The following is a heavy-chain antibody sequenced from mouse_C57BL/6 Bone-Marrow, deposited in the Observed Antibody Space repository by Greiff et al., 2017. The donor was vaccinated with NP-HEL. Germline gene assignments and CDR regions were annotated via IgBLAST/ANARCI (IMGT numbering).Heavy chain of an antibody. CDR3: TTFDYDPTWFAY. J-gene: IGHJ3*01. Sequence: VQLQQSGAELVRPGASVKLSCTASGLNIKDDYMHWVKQRPEQGLEWIGWIDPENGDTEYASKFQGKATITADTSSNTAYLQLSSLTSEDTAVYYCTTFDYDPTWFAYWCQGTLVTVSA. D-gene: IGHD2-4*01. CDR2: IDPENGDT. V-gene: IGHV14-4*01. CDR1: GLNIKDDY.